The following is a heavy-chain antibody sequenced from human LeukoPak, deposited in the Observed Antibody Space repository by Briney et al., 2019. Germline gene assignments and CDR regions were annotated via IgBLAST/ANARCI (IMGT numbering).Heavy chain of an antibody. CDR3: ARGADPYKIAY. J-gene: IGHJ4*02. CDR2: IHPSGSI. D-gene: IGHD3-16*02. Sequence: PSETLSLTCAVYGGSFSGYYWNWIRQSPGKGLEWIGEIHPSGSIHYNPSLESRINISPDTSKNQFSLKLSSVTTADTALYYCARGADPYKIAYWGPGTLVTVSS. CDR1: GGSFSGYY. V-gene: IGHV4-34*01.